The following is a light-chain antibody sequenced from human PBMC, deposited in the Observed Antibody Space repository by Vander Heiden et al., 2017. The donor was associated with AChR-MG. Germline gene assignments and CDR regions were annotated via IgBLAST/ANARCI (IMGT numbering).Light chain of an antibody. Sequence: EIVMTQSPAALSVSPGERATLSCRASQSISSNLAWYKQKTVQAPRLLIYGASTRATGIPSRFSGSGSGTEFTLTISSLQSEDFAVYYCQQYNKWLQITFGQGTRLEIK. CDR3: QQYNKWLQIT. CDR2: GAS. J-gene: IGKJ5*01. V-gene: IGKV3-15*01. CDR1: QSISSN.